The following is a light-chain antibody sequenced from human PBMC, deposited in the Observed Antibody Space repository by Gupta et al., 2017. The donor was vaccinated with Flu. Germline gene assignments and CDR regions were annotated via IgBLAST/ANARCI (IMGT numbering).Light chain of an antibody. CDR2: EAS. Sequence: DIQMTQSPSTLSSSVGDRVTITCRASHSIRRWLAWYQQKPGKAPKLLVSEASSLEIGVPSRFSGTGSGTEFTLTISSLQPDDFANYYCQYNSDYGVTFGQGTKVEMK. CDR3: QYNSDYGVT. J-gene: IGKJ1*01. CDR1: HSIRRW. V-gene: IGKV1-5*01.